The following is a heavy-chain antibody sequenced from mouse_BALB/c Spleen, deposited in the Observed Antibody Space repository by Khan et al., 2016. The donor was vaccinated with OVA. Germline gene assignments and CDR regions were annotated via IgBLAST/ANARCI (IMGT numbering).Heavy chain of an antibody. Sequence: QVQLKQSGAELVKPGASVKLSCKTSGYTFTSYWIQWVKQRPGQGLGWIGQIFPGTDTTYYNENFKGKATLTVDTSSNTAYMQCSSLTSEDSAVYFCARGYFGNYEFAYWGQGTLVTVSP. D-gene: IGHD2-1*01. CDR3: ARGYFGNYEFAY. J-gene: IGHJ3*01. CDR1: GYTFTSYW. CDR2: IFPGTDTT. V-gene: IGHV1S132*01.